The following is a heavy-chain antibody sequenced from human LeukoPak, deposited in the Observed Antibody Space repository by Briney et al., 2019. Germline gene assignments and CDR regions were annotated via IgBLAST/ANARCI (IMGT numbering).Heavy chain of an antibody. D-gene: IGHD2-2*03. J-gene: IGHJ5*02. V-gene: IGHV3-74*01. CDR2: INRDGSST. Sequence: GGSLRLSCAASGLTFSSYWMHCVRQAPGKGLLWVSRINRDGSSTSSADSVKGRFTISRDNAKNTLYLQMNSLRAEDTAVYYCARSGPPENGSMQNWFDPWGQGTLVTVSS. CDR3: ARSGPPENGSMQNWFDP. CDR1: GLTFSSYW.